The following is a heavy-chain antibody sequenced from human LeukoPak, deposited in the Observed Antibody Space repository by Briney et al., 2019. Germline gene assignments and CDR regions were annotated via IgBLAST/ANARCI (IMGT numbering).Heavy chain of an antibody. CDR3: AREFRGVTRYFDY. Sequence: GGSLRLSCAASGFTFSSYWMHWVRQAPGKGQVWVSRINSDGSSTSYADSVRGRFSISRDNAKNTLYLQMNSLRAEDTAVYYCAREFRGVTRYFDYWGQGTLVTVSS. J-gene: IGHJ4*02. D-gene: IGHD3-10*01. V-gene: IGHV3-74*01. CDR1: GFTFSSYW. CDR2: INSDGSST.